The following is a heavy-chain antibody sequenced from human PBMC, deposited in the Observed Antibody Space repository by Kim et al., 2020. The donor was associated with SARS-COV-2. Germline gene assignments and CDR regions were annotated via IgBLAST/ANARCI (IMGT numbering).Heavy chain of an antibody. Sequence: ASVKVSCKASGYTFTSYGISWVRQAPGQGLEWMGWISAYNGNTNYAQKLQGRVTMTTDTSTSTAYMELRSLRSDDTAVYYCARDHEMATFRDAFDIWGQGTMVTVSS. J-gene: IGHJ3*02. CDR1: GYTFTSYG. CDR3: ARDHEMATFRDAFDI. CDR2: ISAYNGNT. V-gene: IGHV1-18*01. D-gene: IGHD5-12*01.